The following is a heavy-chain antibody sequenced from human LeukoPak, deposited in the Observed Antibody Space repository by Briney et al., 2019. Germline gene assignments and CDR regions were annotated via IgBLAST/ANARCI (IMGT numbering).Heavy chain of an antibody. CDR3: AREGTVDYMDV. V-gene: IGHV3-30*02. J-gene: IGHJ6*03. Sequence: GGSLRLSCAGSGFSFSSYGMHWVRQAPGKGLEWMAFIRSDGSNKYYADSVKGRFTISRDNSKNTLYLQMNSLRAEDTAVYYCAREGTVDYMDVWGKGTTVTVSS. CDR1: GFSFSSYG. CDR2: IRSDGSNK.